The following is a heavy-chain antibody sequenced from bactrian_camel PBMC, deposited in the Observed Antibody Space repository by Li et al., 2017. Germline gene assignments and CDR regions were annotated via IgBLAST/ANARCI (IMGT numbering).Heavy chain of an antibody. D-gene: IGHD5*01. V-gene: IGHV3S57*01. Sequence: VQLVESGGGAVQAGGSLRLSCVASGYTTWRFNMAWYRQSPGKEREMVSTITTSGSATYADSVKGRFTIPRDNAKNTVYLQMNSLKPEDTAVYYCVKDDWGWSFGSWGQGTQVTVS. CDR3: VKDDWGWSFGS. J-gene: IGHJ6*01. CDR1: GYTTWRFN. CDR2: ITTSGSA.